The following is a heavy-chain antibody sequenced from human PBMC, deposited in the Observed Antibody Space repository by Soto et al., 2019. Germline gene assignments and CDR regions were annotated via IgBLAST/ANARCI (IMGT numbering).Heavy chain of an antibody. CDR2: ISAYNGNT. Sequence: ASVKVSCKASGYTFTRYGISWVGQAPGQGLEWMGWISAYNGNTNYAQKLQGRVTMTTDTSTSTAYMELRSLRSDDTAVYYCAREPPTHWYFDLWGRGTLVTVSS. V-gene: IGHV1-18*01. CDR3: AREPPTHWYFDL. J-gene: IGHJ2*01. D-gene: IGHD4-17*01. CDR1: GYTFTRYG.